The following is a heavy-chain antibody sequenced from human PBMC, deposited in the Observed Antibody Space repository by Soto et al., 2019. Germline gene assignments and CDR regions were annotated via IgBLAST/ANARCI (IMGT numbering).Heavy chain of an antibody. CDR1: GYTFTNYG. CDR2: VSPYNGNT. V-gene: IGHV1-18*01. J-gene: IGHJ4*02. Sequence: ASVKVSCKASGYTFTNYGISWVRQAPGQGLEWMGWVSPYNGNTNYAQKLQGRVTMTTDTSTSTAYMELRTLRSDDTAVYYCARDRYSYSSSPPQFDYWGQGTLVTVSS. CDR3: ARDRYSYSSSPPQFDY. D-gene: IGHD6-6*01.